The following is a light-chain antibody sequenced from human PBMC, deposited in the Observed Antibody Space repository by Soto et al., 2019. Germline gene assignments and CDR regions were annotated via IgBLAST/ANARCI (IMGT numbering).Light chain of an antibody. CDR2: GAS. CDR1: QSVSTN. V-gene: IGKV3-15*01. J-gene: IGKJ5*01. Sequence: EIVMTQSPTTLSVSPGERATLSCRASQSVSTNLAWYQQKPGQVPSLLIYGASTRASGIPARFSGSGSGTEFTLTIGSLQSEDFAVYCCQQYSSSPSFGQGTRLEIK. CDR3: QQYSSSPS.